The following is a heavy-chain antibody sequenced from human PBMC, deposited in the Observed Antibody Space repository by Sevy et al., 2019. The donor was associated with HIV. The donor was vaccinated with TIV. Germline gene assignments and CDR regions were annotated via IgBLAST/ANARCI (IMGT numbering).Heavy chain of an antibody. D-gene: IGHD3-9*01. CDR3: AKEGYDILTGFEPGNFDS. CDR1: GLTFGSYG. Sequence: GGSLRLSCAASGLTFGSYGMHWVRQAPGKGLEWVAVISYDGTIKSYADSVRGRFSISRDNADSTLYLLMDSLRAEDTAVYYCAKEGYDILTGFEPGNFDSWGQGTLVTVSS. J-gene: IGHJ4*02. V-gene: IGHV3-30*18. CDR2: ISYDGTIK.